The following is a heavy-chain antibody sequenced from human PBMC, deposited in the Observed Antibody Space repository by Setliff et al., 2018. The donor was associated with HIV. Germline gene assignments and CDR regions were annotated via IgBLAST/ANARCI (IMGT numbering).Heavy chain of an antibody. CDR2: IWYDASGE. J-gene: IGHJ4*02. V-gene: IGHV3-33*01. CDR3: ARDLRGSNFGVSEY. Sequence: GGSLRLSCAASGFSFSTYGMYWVRQAPGKGLEWVAVIWYDASGEHYADSVKGRFTISRDNSKNILYLQMKSLIAEDTAMYFCARDLRGSNFGVSEYWGQGTPVTVSS. CDR1: GFSFSTYG. D-gene: IGHD1-26*01.